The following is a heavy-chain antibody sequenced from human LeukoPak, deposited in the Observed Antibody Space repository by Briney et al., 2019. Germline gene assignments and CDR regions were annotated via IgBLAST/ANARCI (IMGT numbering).Heavy chain of an antibody. Sequence: GGSLRLSCADSGFTFSSYAMSWVRQAPGKGLEWGSAISGSGGSTYYADSVKGRFTISRDNSKNTLYLQMNSLRAEDTAVYYCAKYIRDYDSSGYYLEIGYFDYWGQGTLVTVSS. J-gene: IGHJ4*02. CDR1: GFTFSSYA. CDR3: AKYIRDYDSSGYYLEIGYFDY. CDR2: ISGSGGST. D-gene: IGHD3-22*01. V-gene: IGHV3-23*01.